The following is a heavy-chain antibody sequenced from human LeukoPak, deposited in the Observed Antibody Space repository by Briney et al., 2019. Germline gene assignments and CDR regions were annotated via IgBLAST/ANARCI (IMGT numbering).Heavy chain of an antibody. CDR2: ISGSGGST. J-gene: IGHJ3*01. CDR1: GFTFSSYA. CDR3: ARDLEAYCGGDCYSL. D-gene: IGHD2-21*02. Sequence: GGSLRLSCAASGFTFSSYAMSWVRQAPGKGLEWVSAISGSGGSTYYADSVKGRFTISRDNAKNSLYLQMNSLRAEDTAVYYCARDLEAYCGGDCYSLWGQGTMVTVSS. V-gene: IGHV3-23*01.